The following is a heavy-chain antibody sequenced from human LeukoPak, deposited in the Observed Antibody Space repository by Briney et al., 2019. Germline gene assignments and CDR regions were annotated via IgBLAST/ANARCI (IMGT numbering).Heavy chain of an antibody. D-gene: IGHD3-16*01. CDR2: INHSGST. CDR1: GFTFSSYS. J-gene: IGHJ3*02. Sequence: GSLRLSCAASGFTFSSYSMNWVRQAPGKGLEWIGEINHSGSTNYNPSLKSRVTISVDTSKNQFSLKLSSVAAADTAVYYCARVRARGAFDIWGQGTMVTVSS. V-gene: IGHV4-34*01. CDR3: ARVRARGAFDI.